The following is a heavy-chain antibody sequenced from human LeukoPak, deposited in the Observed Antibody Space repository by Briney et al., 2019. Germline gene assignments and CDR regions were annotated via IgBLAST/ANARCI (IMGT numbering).Heavy chain of an antibody. CDR2: ISYDGSNK. V-gene: IGHV3-30*04. CDR1: GFTFSSYA. D-gene: IGHD3-22*01. J-gene: IGHJ4*02. CDR3: AKGPLYYYDSSDLDY. Sequence: GGSLRLSCAASGFTFSSYAMHWVRQAPGKGLEWVAVISYDGSNKYYADSVKGRFTISRDNSKNTLYLQMNSLRAEDTAVYYCAKGPLYYYDSSDLDYWGQGTLVTVSS.